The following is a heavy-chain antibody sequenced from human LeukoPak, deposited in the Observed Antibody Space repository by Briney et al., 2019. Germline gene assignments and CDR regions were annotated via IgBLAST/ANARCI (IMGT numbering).Heavy chain of an antibody. Sequence: PSETLSLTCTVSGDSISNSRYYWGWIRQSPGKGLEWIANIYLSGSTYYNPSLKSRVSMSVDTSKNQFSLNLTSVTAADTAVYYCASVDYGDFPDYWGQGTLLTVSS. CDR1: GDSISNSRYY. J-gene: IGHJ4*02. V-gene: IGHV4-39*01. CDR3: ASVDYGDFPDY. D-gene: IGHD4-17*01. CDR2: IYLSGST.